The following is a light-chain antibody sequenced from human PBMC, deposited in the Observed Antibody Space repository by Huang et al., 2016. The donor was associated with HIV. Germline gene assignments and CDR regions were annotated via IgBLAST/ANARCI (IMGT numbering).Light chain of an antibody. Sequence: EIVMTQSLGTLSVAPGERATLSCRASQNINTNLAWSQQKPGQAPRRLIYAASTRTTDFPARFSGSGSRTEFTLTISSLQSEDIAVYYCQQYNDWPRSFGQGTKVEIK. V-gene: IGKV3-15*01. CDR3: QQYNDWPRS. J-gene: IGKJ1*01. CDR1: QNINTN. CDR2: AAS.